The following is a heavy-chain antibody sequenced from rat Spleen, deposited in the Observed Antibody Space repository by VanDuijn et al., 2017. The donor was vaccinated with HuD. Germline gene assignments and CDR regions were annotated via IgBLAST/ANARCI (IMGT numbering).Heavy chain of an antibody. J-gene: IGHJ4*01. CDR1: GFTFSDYY. Sequence: EVQLVESDGGLVQPGRSLKLSCAASGFTFSDYYMAWVRQAPTKGLEWVASISYDGLVPYYRDSVKGRCTISRDNSESTLYLQMDSLRSEDTATYYCTRHRLYFDDGNYYHSRVMDAWGQGASVTVSS. CDR3: TRHRLYFDDGNYYHSRVMDA. D-gene: IGHD1-12*02. CDR2: ISYDGLVP. V-gene: IGHV5-29*01.